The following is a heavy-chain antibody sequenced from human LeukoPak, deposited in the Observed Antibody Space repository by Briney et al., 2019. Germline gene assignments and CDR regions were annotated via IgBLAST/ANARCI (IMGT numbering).Heavy chain of an antibody. CDR3: ARSSGWYHHFDY. V-gene: IGHV1-8*02. J-gene: IGHJ4*02. D-gene: IGHD6-19*01. CDR1: GGTFSSYA. CDR2: MNPNSANT. Sequence: ASVKVSCKASGGTFSSYAINWVRQATGQGLEWMGWMNPNSANTGYAQKFQGRVTMTRDTSINTAYMELSSLRSEDTAVYYCARSSGWYHHFDYWGQGTLVTVSS.